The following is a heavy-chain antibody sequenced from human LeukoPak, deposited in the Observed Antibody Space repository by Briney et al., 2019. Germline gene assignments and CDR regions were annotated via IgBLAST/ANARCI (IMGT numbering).Heavy chain of an antibody. CDR2: IDYSGST. Sequence: PSETLSLTCTVSGGSISSGGYYWGWIRQPPGKGLEWIGSIDYSGSTYYNPSLKSRVSISVDTSKNQFSLKLSSVTAADTAVYYCARVEVAIARSPGAFDIWGQGTMVTVSS. J-gene: IGHJ3*02. V-gene: IGHV4-39*01. CDR3: ARVEVAIARSPGAFDI. D-gene: IGHD6-19*01. CDR1: GGSISSGGYY.